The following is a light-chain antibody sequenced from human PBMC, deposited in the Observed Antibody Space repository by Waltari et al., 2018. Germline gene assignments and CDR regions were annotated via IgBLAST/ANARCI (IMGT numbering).Light chain of an antibody. CDR1: QSISNW. V-gene: IGKV1-5*03. CDR2: KAS. CDR3: QQYNYYWT. J-gene: IGKJ1*01. Sequence: DIQMTQSPSTLSASVGDIVTITCRASQSISNWLVWYQQKPGKAPKLLIYKASTLETGVPSRFSGSGSGTEFTLTISNLQPDDFATYYCQQYNYYWTFGQGTKVEI.